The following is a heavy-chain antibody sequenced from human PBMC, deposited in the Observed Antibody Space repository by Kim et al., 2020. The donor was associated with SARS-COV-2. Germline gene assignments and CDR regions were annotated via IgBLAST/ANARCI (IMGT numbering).Heavy chain of an antibody. J-gene: IGHJ5*02. CDR3: ARGVRIQLWLLIGWFDP. CDR1: GGSFSGYY. D-gene: IGHD5-18*01. CDR2: INHSGST. Sequence: SETLSLTCAAYGGSFSGYYWSWIRQPPGKGLEWIGEINHSGSTNYNPSLKSRVTISVDTSKNQFSLKLSSVTAADTAVYYCARGVRIQLWLLIGWFDPRGQGTLVTVSS. V-gene: IGHV4-34*01.